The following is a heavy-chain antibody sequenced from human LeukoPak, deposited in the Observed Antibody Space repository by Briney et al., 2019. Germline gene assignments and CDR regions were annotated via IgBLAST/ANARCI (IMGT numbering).Heavy chain of an antibody. V-gene: IGHV4-34*01. Sequence: SETLSLTCAVYGGSFSGYYWSWIRQPPGKGLEWIGEINHSGSTYYNPSLKSRVTISVDTSKNQFSLKLRSVTAADTAVYYCARDGIVGPTNFDYWGQGTLVTVSS. D-gene: IGHD3-22*01. CDR2: INHSGST. J-gene: IGHJ4*02. CDR3: ARDGIVGPTNFDY. CDR1: GGSFSGYY.